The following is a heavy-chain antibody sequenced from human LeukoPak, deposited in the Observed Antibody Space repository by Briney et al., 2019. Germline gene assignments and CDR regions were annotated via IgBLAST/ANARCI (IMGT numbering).Heavy chain of an antibody. J-gene: IGHJ4*02. Sequence: ASVKVSCKASGYTFTGYYLHWVRQAPGQGLEWMGWINPNRGGTNYAQKFQGRVTMTRDTSISTAYMELSRLRSDDTAVYYCARVDELVFFDYWGQGTLVTVSS. CDR3: ARVDELVFFDY. D-gene: IGHD6-6*01. V-gene: IGHV1-2*02. CDR1: GYTFTGYY. CDR2: INPNRGGT.